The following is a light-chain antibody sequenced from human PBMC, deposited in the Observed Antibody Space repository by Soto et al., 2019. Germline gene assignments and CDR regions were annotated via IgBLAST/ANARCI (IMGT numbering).Light chain of an antibody. V-gene: IGKV2-24*01. CDR2: QIS. CDR1: TY. CDR3: MQFAHFPRT. Sequence: DVVLTQTPLSSPVTLGQPASISCRSNTYLRWLQQRPGQPPRLLIYQISNRFSGVPDRFSGSGAGTDFTLKISRVEAEDVGVYYCMQFAHFPRTFGQGTKVEIK. J-gene: IGKJ1*01.